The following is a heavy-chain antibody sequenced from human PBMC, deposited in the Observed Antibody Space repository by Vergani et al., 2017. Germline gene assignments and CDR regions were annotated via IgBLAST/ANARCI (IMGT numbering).Heavy chain of an antibody. CDR2: IDSSDSYT. J-gene: IGHJ4*02. CDR1: GYSFTSYW. Sequence: EVPLVQSGAEVKTPGESLRISCKGSGYSFTSYWISWVRQMPGKGLEWVGRIDSSDSYTTYSPSFQGHVTTSADKSISTAYLQWSSLKASDTAMYSCAEHGYGRPYYFDYWGQGTLVTVSS. D-gene: IGHD5-18*01. V-gene: IGHV5-10-1*01. CDR3: AEHGYGRPYYFDY.